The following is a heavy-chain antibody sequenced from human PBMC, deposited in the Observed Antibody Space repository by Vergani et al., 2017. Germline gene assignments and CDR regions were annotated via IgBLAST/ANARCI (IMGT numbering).Heavy chain of an antibody. CDR1: GFTFSSYW. CDR2: IKQDGSEK. Sequence: EVQLVESGGGLVQPGGSLRLSCAASGFTFSSYWMSWVRQAPGKGLEWVANIKQDGSEKYYVDSVKGRFTISRDNAKNSLYLQMNSLRAEDTAVYYCARARYCSGGSCYNYYYYYYGMDVWGQGTTVTVSS. CDR3: ARARYCSGGSCYNYYYYYYGMDV. V-gene: IGHV3-7*01. J-gene: IGHJ6*02. D-gene: IGHD2-15*01.